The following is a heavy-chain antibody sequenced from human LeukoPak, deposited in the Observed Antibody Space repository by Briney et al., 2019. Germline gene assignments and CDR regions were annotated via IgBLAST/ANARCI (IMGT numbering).Heavy chain of an antibody. Sequence: PGGSLRLSCVVSGLTFNKYSMNWVRQPLGRGLEWVASIKPDGTQKYYGGSVRGRFSISRDNAKSLVYLEMNNVRADDAAVYYCVTAGGYWGQGTQVTVSS. J-gene: IGHJ4*02. CDR2: IKPDGTQK. D-gene: IGHD3-10*01. CDR1: GLTFNKYS. V-gene: IGHV3-7*03. CDR3: VTAGGY.